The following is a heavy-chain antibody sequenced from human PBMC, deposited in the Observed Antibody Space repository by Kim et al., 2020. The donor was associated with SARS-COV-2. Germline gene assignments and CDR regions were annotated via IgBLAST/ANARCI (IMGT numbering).Heavy chain of an antibody. J-gene: IGHJ4*02. CDR3: ANDRGYGGNLEDY. D-gene: IGHD5-12*01. CDR2: IWYDGSNK. Sequence: GGSLRLSCAASGFTFSSYGMHWVRQAPGKGLEWVAVIWYDGSNKYYADSVKGRFTISRDNSKNTLYLQMNSLRAEDTAVYYCANDRGYGGNLEDYWGQGTLVTVSS. V-gene: IGHV3-33*06. CDR1: GFTFSSYG.